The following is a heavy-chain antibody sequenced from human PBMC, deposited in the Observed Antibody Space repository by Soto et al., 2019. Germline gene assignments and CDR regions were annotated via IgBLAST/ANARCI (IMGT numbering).Heavy chain of an antibody. D-gene: IGHD6-13*01. CDR1: GGSISSGDYY. CDR3: GRGADSSSWSGPNWFDP. CDR2: IYYSGST. V-gene: IGHV4-30-4*01. Sequence: QVQLQESGPGLVKPSQTLSLTCTVSGGSISSGDYYWSWIRQPPGKGLEWIGYIYYSGSTYYNPSLKSRVTISVDTSKNQFSLKLSSVTAADTALYYCGRGADSSSWSGPNWFDPWGQGTLVTVSS. J-gene: IGHJ5*02.